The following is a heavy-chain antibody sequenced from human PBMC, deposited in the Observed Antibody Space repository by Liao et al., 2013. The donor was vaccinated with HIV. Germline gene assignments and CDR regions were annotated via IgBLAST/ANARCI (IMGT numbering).Heavy chain of an antibody. J-gene: IGHJ4*02. CDR2: INHSGST. Sequence: QVQLQESGPGLVKPSETLSLTCTVSGGSISSYYWSWIRQPPGKGLEWIGEINHSGSTNYNPSLKSRVTISVDTSKNQFSLKLSSVTAADTAVYYCARGGXRYCSGGSCYSLDYWGQGTLVTVSS. V-gene: IGHV4-34*01. CDR1: GGSISSYY. CDR3: ARGGXRYCSGGSCYSLDY. D-gene: IGHD2-15*01.